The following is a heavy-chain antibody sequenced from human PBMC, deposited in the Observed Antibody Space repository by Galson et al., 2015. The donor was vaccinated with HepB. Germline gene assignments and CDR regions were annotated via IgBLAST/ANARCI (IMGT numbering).Heavy chain of an antibody. CDR3: ARAGWRAAAFFDY. J-gene: IGHJ4*02. CDR1: GFTFSTYN. Sequence: SLRLSCAASGFTFSTYNINWVRQAPGKGLEWVSSISESTIYTYYGDSVRGRFTIPRDNAKNSLYLQMDSLRAEDTAVYYCARAGWRAAAFFDYWGQGSLVTVSS. D-gene: IGHD6-13*01. CDR2: ISESTIYT. V-gene: IGHV3-21*03.